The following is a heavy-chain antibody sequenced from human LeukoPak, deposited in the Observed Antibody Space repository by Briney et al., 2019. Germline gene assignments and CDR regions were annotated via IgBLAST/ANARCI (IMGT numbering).Heavy chain of an antibody. V-gene: IGHV3-23*01. CDR3: AKRGGYGPFDY. CDR2: ISGSGGGT. Sequence: GGSLRLSCAASGFTFSSYAMNWVRQAPGKGLEWVSTISGSGGGTYYADSVKGRFTISRDNSKNTLYLQMNGLRAEDTAVYYCAKRGGYGPFDYWGQGTLVTVSS. D-gene: IGHD5-12*01. CDR1: GFTFSSYA. J-gene: IGHJ4*02.